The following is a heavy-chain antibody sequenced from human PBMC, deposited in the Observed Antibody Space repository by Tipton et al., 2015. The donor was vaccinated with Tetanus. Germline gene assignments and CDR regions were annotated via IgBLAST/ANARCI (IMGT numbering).Heavy chain of an antibody. D-gene: IGHD3-16*02. Sequence: LRLSCTVSGGSISSGGYYWSWIRQHPGKGLEWIGYTYYSGSTYYNPSLKSRVTISVDTSKNQFSLKLSSVTAADTAVYYCARGSGELSFARAGFDYWGQGTLVTVSS. CDR3: ARGSGELSFARAGFDY. V-gene: IGHV4-31*03. CDR2: TYYSGST. CDR1: GGSISSGGYY. J-gene: IGHJ4*02.